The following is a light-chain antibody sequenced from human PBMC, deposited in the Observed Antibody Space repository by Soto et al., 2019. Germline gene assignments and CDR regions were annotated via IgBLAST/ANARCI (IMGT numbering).Light chain of an antibody. V-gene: IGLV2-23*02. Sequence: QSVLTQPASVSGSPGQSITISCTGTSSDVGSYNLVSWYQQHPGKAPKLMIYEVSKRPSGVSNRFSGSKSGNTASLTISGLQAEDEADYYCSSYAGSGTYVFGTGTKVTVL. CDR3: SSYAGSGTYV. J-gene: IGLJ1*01. CDR2: EVS. CDR1: SSDVGSYNL.